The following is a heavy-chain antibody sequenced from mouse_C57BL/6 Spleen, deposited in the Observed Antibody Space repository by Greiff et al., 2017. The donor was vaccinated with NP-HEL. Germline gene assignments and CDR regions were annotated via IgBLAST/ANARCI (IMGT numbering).Heavy chain of an antibody. Sequence: QVQLQQPGAELVKPGASVKVSCKASGYTFTSYWMHWVKQRPGQGLEWIVRIHPSDSDTNYIPKFKGTATLTVDKSSRTASIQLRRLTSEDSAVCFLASYDYDGWFAYWGQGTLVTVSA. CDR2: IHPSDSDT. D-gene: IGHD2-4*01. V-gene: IGHV1-74*01. CDR3: ASYDYDGWFAY. CDR1: GYTFTSYW. J-gene: IGHJ3*01.